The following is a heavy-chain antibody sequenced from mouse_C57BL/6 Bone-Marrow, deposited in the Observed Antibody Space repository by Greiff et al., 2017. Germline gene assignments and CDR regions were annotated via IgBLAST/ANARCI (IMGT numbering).Heavy chain of an antibody. CDR3: ASHYYGSSRGYWYFDV. CDR1: GFTFSDYG. D-gene: IGHD1-1*01. V-gene: IGHV5-17*01. J-gene: IGHJ1*03. CDR2: ISSGSSTI. Sequence: EVKVVESGGGLVKPGGSLKLSCAASGFTFSDYGMHWVRQAPEKGLEWVAYISSGSSTIYYADTVKGRFTISRDNAKNTLFLQMTSLRSEDTAMYYCASHYYGSSRGYWYFDVWGTGTTVTVSS.